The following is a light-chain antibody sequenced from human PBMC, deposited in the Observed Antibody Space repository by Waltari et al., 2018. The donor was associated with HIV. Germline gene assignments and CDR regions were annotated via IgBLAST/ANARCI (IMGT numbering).Light chain of an antibody. J-gene: IGLJ2*01. Sequence: QSVLTQPPSVSGAAGQRVTICCPGSSCNIGAGYDVHWCQQLPGTAPKHLCWGNSSRPSGGPDRFPGFKSGTSASLAITGVQAEDEADYCCQSYDSSLSGVLFGGGTKLTVL. V-gene: IGLV1-40*01. CDR3: QSYDSSLSGVL. CDR1: SCNIGAGYD. CDR2: GNS.